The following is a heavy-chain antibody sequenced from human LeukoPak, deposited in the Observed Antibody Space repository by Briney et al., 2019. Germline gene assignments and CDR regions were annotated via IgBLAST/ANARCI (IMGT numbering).Heavy chain of an antibody. CDR2: ISSSSSYI. D-gene: IGHD2-2*02. V-gene: IGHV3-21*01. CDR3: AKVHGEYQLLYGYNWFDP. J-gene: IGHJ5*02. Sequence: RSGGSLRLSCAASGFTFSSYSMSWVRQAPGKGLEWVSSISSSSSYIYYADSVKGRFTISRDNAKNSLYLQMNSLRAEDTAVYYCAKVHGEYQLLYGYNWFDPWGQGTLVTVSS. CDR1: GFTFSSYS.